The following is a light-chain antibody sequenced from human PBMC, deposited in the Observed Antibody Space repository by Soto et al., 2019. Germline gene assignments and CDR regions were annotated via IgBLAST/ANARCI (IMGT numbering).Light chain of an antibody. CDR2: DTS. CDR3: QQYGSSPPTWT. Sequence: EIVLTQSPGTMSLSAGERATLSCRASQSVSSTYTVWYQQKPGQAPRLLIYDTSSRATGIPDRFSGSGSGTDFTLTIDRLEPEDFAVYYCQQYGSSPPTWTFGQGTKVEIK. J-gene: IGKJ1*01. CDR1: QSVSSTY. V-gene: IGKV3-20*01.